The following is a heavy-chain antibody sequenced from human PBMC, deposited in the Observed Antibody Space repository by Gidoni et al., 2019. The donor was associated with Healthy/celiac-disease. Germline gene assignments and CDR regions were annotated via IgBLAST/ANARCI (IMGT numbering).Heavy chain of an antibody. V-gene: IGHV4-34*01. J-gene: IGHJ4*02. Sequence: QVQLQQWGAGLLKPSETLSLTCADYGGSFSGYYWSWIRQPPGQGLEWIGEINHSGSTNYNPSLKSRVTISVDTSKNQFSLKLSSVTAADTAVYYCARTVRRGYSYGYVAFDYWGQGTLVTVSS. CDR3: ARTVRRGYSYGYVAFDY. D-gene: IGHD5-18*01. CDR1: GGSFSGYY. CDR2: INHSGST.